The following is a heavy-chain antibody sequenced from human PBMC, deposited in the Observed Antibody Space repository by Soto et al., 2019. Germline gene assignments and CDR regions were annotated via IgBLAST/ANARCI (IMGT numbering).Heavy chain of an antibody. J-gene: IGHJ6*02. CDR3: ARVSRYCTNGVCYGYYYGMEV. CDR2: IGTAGDP. Sequence: GGSLRLSCAASGFTFSSYDMHWVRQATGKGLEWVSAIGTAGDPYYPGSVKGRFTISRENAKNSLYLQMNSLRAGDTAVYYCARVSRYCTNGVCYGYYYGMEVWGQGTTVTVSS. D-gene: IGHD2-8*01. CDR1: GFTFSSYD. V-gene: IGHV3-13*05.